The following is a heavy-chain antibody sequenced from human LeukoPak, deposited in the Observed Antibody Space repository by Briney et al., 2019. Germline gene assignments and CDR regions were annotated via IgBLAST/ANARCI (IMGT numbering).Heavy chain of an antibody. V-gene: IGHV3-30*18. CDR2: ISYDGSNK. D-gene: IGHD6-6*01. J-gene: IGHJ6*02. Sequence: GRSLRLSCAASGFTFISYGMHWVRQAPGKGLEWVAVISYDGSNKYYADSVKGRFTISRDNSKNTLYLQMNTLRPEDTAVYYCAKARPAIAARVGYYYSVDVWGQGTTVTVSS. CDR1: GFTFISYG. CDR3: AKARPAIAARVGYYYSVDV.